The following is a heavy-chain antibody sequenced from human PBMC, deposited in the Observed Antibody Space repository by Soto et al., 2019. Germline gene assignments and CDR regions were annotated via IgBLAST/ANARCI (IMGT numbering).Heavy chain of an antibody. CDR3: ARGLGTTRYYFDY. J-gene: IGHJ4*02. Sequence: GGSLRLSCAASGFTFSNYAMSWVRQAPGKGLEWVSVIGGNGFTTYYADSVKGRFTISRDNSKNTLYLQMNSLRAEDTAVYYCARGLGTTRYYFDYWGQGTLVTVSS. CDR2: IGGNGFTT. CDR1: GFTFSNYA. V-gene: IGHV3-23*01. D-gene: IGHD5-12*01.